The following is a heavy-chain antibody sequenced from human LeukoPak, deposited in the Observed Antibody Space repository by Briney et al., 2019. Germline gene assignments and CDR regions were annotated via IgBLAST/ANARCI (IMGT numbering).Heavy chain of an antibody. CDR1: GFTFSSYS. CDR2: VSSSSSTI. CDR3: ARGGSYEPFDY. J-gene: IGHJ4*02. D-gene: IGHD1-26*01. V-gene: IGHV3-48*01. Sequence: PGGSLRLSCAASGFTFSSYSMNWVRQAPGKGLEWVSYVSSSSSTIYYADSVKGRFTISRDNAKNSLYLQMNSLRAEDTAVYYCARGGSYEPFDYWGQGTLVTVSS.